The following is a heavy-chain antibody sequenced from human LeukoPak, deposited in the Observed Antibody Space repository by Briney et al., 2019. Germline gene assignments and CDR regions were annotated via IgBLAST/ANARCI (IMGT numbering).Heavy chain of an antibody. CDR2: ISSDSSYI. D-gene: IGHD3-3*01. V-gene: IGHV3-21*01. CDR1: GFTFNTYS. Sequence: GGSLRLPCAASGFTFNTYSMNWVRQVQGQGLEWVSFISSDSSYIYYAEALHGRFTVSRDNAKYSLYLQINSLRAEDTAVYYCVRGSYDAYDYWGQGSLVTVSS. J-gene: IGHJ4*02. CDR3: VRGSYDAYDY.